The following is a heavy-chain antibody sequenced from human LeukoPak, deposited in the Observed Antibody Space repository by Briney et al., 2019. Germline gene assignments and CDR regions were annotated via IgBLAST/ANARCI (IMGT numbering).Heavy chain of an antibody. CDR1: GGSISSSSYY. CDR2: IYYSGST. D-gene: IGHD1-26*01. J-gene: IGHJ3*02. CDR3: ARGSSGGSRAFDI. V-gene: IGHV4-39*01. Sequence: SETLSLTYTVSGGSISSSSYYWGWSRQPPGKGLAWSGSIYYSGSTYYNPSLKSRVTISVDTSKNQFSLKLSSVTAADTAVYYCARGSSGGSRAFDIWGQGTMVTVSS.